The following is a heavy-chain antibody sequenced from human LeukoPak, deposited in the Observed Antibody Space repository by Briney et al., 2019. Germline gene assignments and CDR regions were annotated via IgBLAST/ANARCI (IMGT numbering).Heavy chain of an antibody. Sequence: SETLSLTCTVSGGSISSYFWSWIRQPPGLGLEWIGYVYYSGSPNYNPSLKSRVTISVDTSKNQFSLRLRSVTAADTAVYYCARVFDDYYDSSADPPLWFDPWGQGTLVTVSS. CDR2: VYYSGSP. V-gene: IGHV4-59*01. CDR1: GGSISSYF. D-gene: IGHD3-22*01. CDR3: ARVFDDYYDSSADPPLWFDP. J-gene: IGHJ5*02.